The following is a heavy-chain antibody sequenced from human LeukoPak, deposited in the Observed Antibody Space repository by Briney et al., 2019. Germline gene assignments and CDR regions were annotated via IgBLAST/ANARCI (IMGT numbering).Heavy chain of an antibody. D-gene: IGHD2-2*01. V-gene: IGHV4-39*07. CDR1: GGSISSSSYY. J-gene: IGHJ4*02. CDR2: IYYSGST. Sequence: SETLSLTCTVSGGSISSSSYYWGWIRQPPGKGLEWIGSIYYSGSTYYNPSLKSRVTVSVDTSKNQFSLKLSSVTAADTAVYYCASIQKGYCSSTSCSDYWGQGTLVTVSS. CDR3: ASIQKGYCSSTSCSDY.